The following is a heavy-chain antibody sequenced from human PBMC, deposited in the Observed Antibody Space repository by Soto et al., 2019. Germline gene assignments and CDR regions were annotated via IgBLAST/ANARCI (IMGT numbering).Heavy chain of an antibody. CDR3: VRDVGLRFCSGGTCYENNWFDS. V-gene: IGHV3-48*03. CDR2: ITVSGNTL. Sequence: EVQLVESGGGLVQPGGSLRLSCAASGFTFSNYEMNWVRQAPGKGLEWISYITVSGNTLYYADSVKGRFTISRDNAKNSLFLQMNSLRAEDTAVYYCVRDVGLRFCSGGTCYENNWFDSWGQGTLVTVSS. D-gene: IGHD2-15*01. J-gene: IGHJ5*01. CDR1: GFTFSNYE.